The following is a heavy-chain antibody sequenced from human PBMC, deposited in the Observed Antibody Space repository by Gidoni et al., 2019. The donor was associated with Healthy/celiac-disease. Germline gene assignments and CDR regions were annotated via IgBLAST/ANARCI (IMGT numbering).Heavy chain of an antibody. CDR3: AKDITYDYDSSGYAADAFDI. V-gene: IGHV3-23*04. CDR1: GFTFSSYA. D-gene: IGHD3-22*01. J-gene: IGHJ3*02. Sequence: QPVASGGDLVQPGGSLRLSCAASGFTFSSYAITWVRQAPGKGLEWVSAISGSGGSTYYADSVKGRFTISRDNSKNTLYLQKNRLRAEDTAVYYCAKDITYDYDSSGYAADAFDIWGQGTMVTVSS. CDR2: ISGSGGST.